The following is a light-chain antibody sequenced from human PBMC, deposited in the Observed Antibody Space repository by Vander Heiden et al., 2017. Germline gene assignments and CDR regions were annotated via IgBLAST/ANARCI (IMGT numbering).Light chain of an antibody. CDR2: GAS. J-gene: IGKJ1*01. V-gene: IGKV3-20*01. CDR3: QQYGSSPWT. Sequence: DIVLTQSPGTLSLSPGESATLSCRASQSVSSSLLAWYQQKPGQAPRLLTYGASTRATGIPDRFTGSGSGTDFTLTISRLEPEDFAVYYCQQYGSSPWTFGQGTKVEIK. CDR1: QSVSSSL.